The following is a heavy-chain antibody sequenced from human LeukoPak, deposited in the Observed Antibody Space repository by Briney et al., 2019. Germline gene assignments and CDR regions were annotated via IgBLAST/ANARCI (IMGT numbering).Heavy chain of an antibody. CDR2: IYYSGST. CDR1: GGSISSYY. V-gene: IGHV4-59*08. D-gene: IGHD6-6*01. CDR3: ARHRYPGSSDYFDC. J-gene: IGHJ4*02. Sequence: TSETLSLTCTVSGGSISSYYWSWIRQPPGKGLEWIGYIYYSGSTNYNPSLKSRVTISVDTSKNQFSLKLSSVTAADTAVYYCARHRYPGSSDYFDCWGQGTLVTVSS.